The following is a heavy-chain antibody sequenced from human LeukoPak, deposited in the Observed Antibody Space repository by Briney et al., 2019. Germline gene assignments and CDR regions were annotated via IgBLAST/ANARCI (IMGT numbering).Heavy chain of an antibody. CDR3: ARHLNLYDSGGYYLR. Sequence: PGGSLRLSCAASGLTFSSYSMHWARQAPGKGLEWVSYISSSSGTIYYAASVKGRFTITRDNAENSRYPHMSSLRDEDTAVYYRARHLNLYDSGGYYLRWGQRTLVTVSS. CDR2: ISSSSGTI. J-gene: IGHJ4*02. D-gene: IGHD3-22*01. V-gene: IGHV3-48*02. CDR1: GLTFSSYS.